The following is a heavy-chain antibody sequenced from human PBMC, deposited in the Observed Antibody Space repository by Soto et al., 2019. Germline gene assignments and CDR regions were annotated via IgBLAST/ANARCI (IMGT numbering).Heavy chain of an antibody. Sequence: EVQLVESGGNLIQPGGSLRLSCAASGFTVTNKYMTWVRQAPGKGLEWVSLIYSGGATSYADSVNGRFTISRDNSKDILYLQLNSLRAEDTAVYYCARVDYGDYGRYFDLWGRGTLVTVSS. CDR3: ARVDYGDYGRYFDL. J-gene: IGHJ2*01. CDR2: IYSGGAT. CDR1: GFTVTNKY. D-gene: IGHD4-17*01. V-gene: IGHV3-53*01.